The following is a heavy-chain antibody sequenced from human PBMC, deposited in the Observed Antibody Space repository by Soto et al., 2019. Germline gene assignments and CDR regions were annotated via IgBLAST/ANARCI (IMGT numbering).Heavy chain of an antibody. CDR2: ISAYNGNT. CDR3: ARDGDIVLMGGGYYYYYMDV. V-gene: IGHV1-18*01. D-gene: IGHD2-8*01. CDR1: GYTFTSYG. Sequence: ASVKVSCKASGYTFTSYGISWVRQAPGQGLEWMGWISAYNGNTNYAQKLQGRVTMTTDTSTSTAYMGLRSLRSDDTAVYYCARDGDIVLMGGGYYYYYMDVWGKGTTVTVSS. J-gene: IGHJ6*03.